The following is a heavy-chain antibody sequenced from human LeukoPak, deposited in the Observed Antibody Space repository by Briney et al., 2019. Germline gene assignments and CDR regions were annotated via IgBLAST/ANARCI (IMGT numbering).Heavy chain of an antibody. CDR1: GFTFSSYS. J-gene: IGHJ4*02. Sequence: GGSLRLSCAASGFTFSSYSMNWVRQAPGKGLEWVSSISRRSSYIYYADSVKGRFTICRDNSKNTLYLQMNSLRAEDTAVYYCAKDRGGWLRLTYYFDYWGQGTLVTVSS. CDR3: AKDRGGWLRLTYYFDY. V-gene: IGHV3-21*01. D-gene: IGHD5-12*01. CDR2: ISRRSSYI.